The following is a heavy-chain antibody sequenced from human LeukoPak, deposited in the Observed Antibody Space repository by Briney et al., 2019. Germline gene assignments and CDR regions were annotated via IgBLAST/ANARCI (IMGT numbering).Heavy chain of an antibody. J-gene: IGHJ4*02. D-gene: IGHD2-2*01. Sequence: ASVKVSCRVSGYTLTELSMHWVRQAPGKGLEWMGGFDPEDGETIYAQKFQGRVTMTEDTSTDTAYMELSSLRSEDTAVYYCATSILEDCSSTSCSNFDYWGQGMLVTVSS. V-gene: IGHV1-24*01. CDR2: FDPEDGET. CDR3: ATSILEDCSSTSCSNFDY. CDR1: GYTLTELS.